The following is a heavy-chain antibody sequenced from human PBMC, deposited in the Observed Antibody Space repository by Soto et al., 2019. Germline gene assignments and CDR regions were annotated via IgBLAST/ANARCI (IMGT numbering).Heavy chain of an antibody. J-gene: IGHJ4*02. CDR3: AREAPGPILTYYFDY. D-gene: IGHD3-10*01. V-gene: IGHV1-69*13. CDR1: GGTFSSYA. Sequence: SVKVSWKASGGTFSSYAISWVRQAPGQGLEWMGGIIPIFGTANYAQKFQGRVTITADESTSTAYMELSSLRSEDTAVYYCAREAPGPILTYYFDYWGQGTLVTVS. CDR2: IIPIFGTA.